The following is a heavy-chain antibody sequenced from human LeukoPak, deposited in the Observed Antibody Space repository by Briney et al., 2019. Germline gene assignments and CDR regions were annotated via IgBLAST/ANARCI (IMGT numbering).Heavy chain of an antibody. D-gene: IGHD6-13*01. CDR3: ARVSSARGNWFDP. Sequence: GASVKVSCKASGYTFTSYYMHWVRQAPGQGLEWMGITNPSGGSTSYAQKFQGRVTMTRDMSTSTVYMELSSLRSEDTAVYYCARVSSARGNWFDPWGQRTLVTVSS. J-gene: IGHJ5*02. V-gene: IGHV1-46*01. CDR1: GYTFTSYY. CDR2: TNPSGGST.